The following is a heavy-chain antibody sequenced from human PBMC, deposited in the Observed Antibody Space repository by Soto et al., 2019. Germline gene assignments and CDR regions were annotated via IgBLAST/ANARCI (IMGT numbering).Heavy chain of an antibody. D-gene: IGHD4-17*01. CDR1: GYTFSEYY. V-gene: IGHV1-2*02. CDR3: ARDYYGGDY. Sequence: QVQLLQSGTEVKKPGASVKVSCKASGYTFSEYYMNWVRQAPGQGREWMGWINPNTGGTKYAQKFQGRVTLTRDTSINTAYMELSRLRSDDTAVYYCARDYYGGDYWGQGTLVTVSS. CDR2: INPNTGGT. J-gene: IGHJ4*02.